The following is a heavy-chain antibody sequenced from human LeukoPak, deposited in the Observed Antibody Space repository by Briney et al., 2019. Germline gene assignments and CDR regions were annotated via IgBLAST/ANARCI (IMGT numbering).Heavy chain of an antibody. CDR1: GGSISSHY. D-gene: IGHD6-13*01. J-gene: IGHJ6*03. V-gene: IGHV4-59*11. Sequence: SETLSLTCTVAGGSISSHYWSWIRQPPGKGLEGIGYIYSSGSTNYNPSLKSRVTISVDTSKNQFSLKLSSVTAAGTAVYYCARGKQLPLYYYYYMDVWGKGTTVTVSS. CDR2: IYSSGST. CDR3: ARGKQLPLYYYYYMDV.